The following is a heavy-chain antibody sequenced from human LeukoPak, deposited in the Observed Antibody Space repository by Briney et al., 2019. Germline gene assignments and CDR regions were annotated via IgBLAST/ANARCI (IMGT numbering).Heavy chain of an antibody. V-gene: IGHV3-48*03. Sequence: GGSLRLSCAASGFTFSNYEMNWVRQAPGKGLEWVSYISGSGSTMYYADSVKGRFTISRDNAKNSLYLQMNSLRAEDTAVYYCASTVRYFDWLPIGWGQGTLVTVSS. CDR1: GFTFSNYE. J-gene: IGHJ4*02. CDR2: ISGSGSTM. D-gene: IGHD3-9*01. CDR3: ASTVRYFDWLPIG.